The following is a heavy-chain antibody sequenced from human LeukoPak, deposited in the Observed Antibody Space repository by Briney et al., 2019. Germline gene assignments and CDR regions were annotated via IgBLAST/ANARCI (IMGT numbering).Heavy chain of an antibody. CDR3: ATVRSGSWDWFDP. V-gene: IGHV3-74*01. Sequence: GGSLRLSCAASGFTFSRYSMSWVRQAPGKGLVWVSRINGDGSTTTYVDSVKGRFTISRDNAKNTVYLQMNSLRVEDTAVYYCATVRSGSWDWFDPWGQGTLVTVSS. CDR2: INGDGSTT. D-gene: IGHD3-10*01. J-gene: IGHJ5*02. CDR1: GFTFSRYS.